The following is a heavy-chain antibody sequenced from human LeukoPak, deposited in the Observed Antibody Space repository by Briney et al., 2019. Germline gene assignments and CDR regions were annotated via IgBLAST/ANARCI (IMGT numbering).Heavy chain of an antibody. CDR3: AKNYGSGSYLGDY. Sequence: PGGSLRLSCAASGFTFSSYGMHWVRQAPGKGLEWVAVISYDGSNKYYADSVKGRFTISRDNSKSTLYLQMNSLRAEDTAVYYCAKNYGSGSYLGDYWGQGTLVTVSS. CDR2: ISYDGSNK. V-gene: IGHV3-30*18. CDR1: GFTFSSYG. J-gene: IGHJ4*02. D-gene: IGHD3-10*01.